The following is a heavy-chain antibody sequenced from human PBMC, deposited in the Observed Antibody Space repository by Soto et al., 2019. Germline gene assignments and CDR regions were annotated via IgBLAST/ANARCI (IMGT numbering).Heavy chain of an antibody. J-gene: IGHJ4*02. CDR3: AKDYKCVYYDISGYYWD. CDR2: ISYDGSNK. V-gene: IGHV3-30*18. CDR1: GFTFSSYG. Sequence: GGSLRLSCAASGFTFSSYGMHWVRQAPGKGLEWVAVISYDGSNKYYADSVKGRFTNSRDNSKNTLYQQMNSLRAEDTGVYYCAKDYKCVYYDISGYYWDWGQGTLVTVSS. D-gene: IGHD3-22*01.